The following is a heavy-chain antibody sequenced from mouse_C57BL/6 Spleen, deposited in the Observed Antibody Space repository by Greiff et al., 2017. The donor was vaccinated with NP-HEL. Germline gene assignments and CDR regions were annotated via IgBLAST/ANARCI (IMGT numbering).Heavy chain of an antibody. D-gene: IGHD2-4*01. CDR2: IYPRDGST. J-gene: IGHJ1*03. CDR1: GYTFTDHT. Sequence: VQLQQSDAELVKPGASVKISCKVSGYTFTDHTIHWMKQRPEQGLEWIGYIYPRDGSTKYNEKFKGKATLTADKSSSTAYMQLNSLTSEDSAVYFCANDYDGRDWYFDVWGTGTTVTVSS. CDR3: ANDYDGRDWYFDV. V-gene: IGHV1-78*01.